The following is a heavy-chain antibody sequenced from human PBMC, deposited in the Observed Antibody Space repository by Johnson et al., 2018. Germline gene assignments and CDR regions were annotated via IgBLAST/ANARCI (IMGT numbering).Heavy chain of an antibody. CDR2: IYSGDST. Sequence: VQLVESGGGLIQPGGSLRLSCAASGFTVSRNYMSWVRQAPGKGLEWVSIIYSGDSTYYADSVKGRFTISRDNAKNSLYLQMNSLGAEDTAVYYCARAQAVQHWGQGTLVTVSS. CDR1: GFTVSRNY. J-gene: IGHJ1*01. CDR3: ARAQAVQH. V-gene: IGHV3-53*01.